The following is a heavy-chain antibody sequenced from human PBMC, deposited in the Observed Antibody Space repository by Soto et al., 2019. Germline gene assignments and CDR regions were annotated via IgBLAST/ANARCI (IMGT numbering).Heavy chain of an antibody. CDR3: ARRTSGWYLDY. CDR1: GFTFSSYV. Sequence: EVQLLESGGGLVQPGGSLRLSCAASGFTFSSYVMSWVRQAPGKGLEWVSVISGSGDSTYYADSVKGRFTISRDNSKNTLYLQMNSLRAEETAVYYCARRTSGWYLDYWGQGTLVTVSS. D-gene: IGHD6-19*01. V-gene: IGHV3-23*01. J-gene: IGHJ4*02. CDR2: ISGSGDST.